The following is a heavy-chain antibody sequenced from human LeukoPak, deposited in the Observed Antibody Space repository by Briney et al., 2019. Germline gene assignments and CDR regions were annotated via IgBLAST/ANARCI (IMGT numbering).Heavy chain of an antibody. Sequence: SEPLSLPCAVSGGSFISYYWSWIRQPPGKGLEWIAYISDIGSINYNPSLKSRVTISLDTSKNQFSLKLSSVTAADTAVYYCAGHHPRNTVDFWGQGTLVTVSS. CDR3: AGHHPRNTVDF. CDR1: GGSFISYY. V-gene: IGHV4-59*08. CDR2: ISDIGSI. J-gene: IGHJ4*02. D-gene: IGHD2-8*02.